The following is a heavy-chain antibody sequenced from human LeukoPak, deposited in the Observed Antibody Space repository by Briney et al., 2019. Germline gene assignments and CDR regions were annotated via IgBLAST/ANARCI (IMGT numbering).Heavy chain of an antibody. CDR2: INHSGST. D-gene: IGHD3-22*01. Sequence: SETLSFTCAVYGGSFSGYYWSWIRQPPGKGLEWIGEINHSGSTNYNPSLKSRVTISVDTSKNQFSLKLNSVTAADTAVYYCARHTYYYDSSGYGYDYWGQGTLVTVSS. V-gene: IGHV4-34*01. J-gene: IGHJ4*02. CDR3: ARHTYYYDSSGYGYDY. CDR1: GGSFSGYY.